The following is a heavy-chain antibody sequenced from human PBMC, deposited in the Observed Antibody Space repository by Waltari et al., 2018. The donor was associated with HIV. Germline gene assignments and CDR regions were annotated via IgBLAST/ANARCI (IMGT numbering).Heavy chain of an antibody. Sequence: VQPGGSQRLSCEASGFTFSSFWMHWVRQLPGKGLEWVARISSDGRATTYVDSVKGRFTVSRDNAKNTLSLQMNSLRAEDTAVYYCARGVTVATITPFDQWGQGTLVT. CDR1: GFTFSSFW. CDR2: ISSDGRAT. J-gene: IGHJ4*02. V-gene: IGHV3-74*01. D-gene: IGHD5-12*01. CDR3: ARGVTVATITPFDQ.